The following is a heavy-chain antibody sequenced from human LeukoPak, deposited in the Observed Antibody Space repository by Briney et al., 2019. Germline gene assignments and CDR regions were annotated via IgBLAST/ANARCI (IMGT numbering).Heavy chain of an antibody. CDR1: GYSFTSYW. CDR2: IYPGDSDT. D-gene: IGHD2-2*01. J-gene: IGHJ5*02. CDR3: ARVDCSSTSCYAHGNWFDL. V-gene: IGHV5-51*01. Sequence: GESLKISCKGSGYSFTSYWIGWVRQMPGKGLEWMGIIYPGDSDTRYSPSFQGQVTISADKSISTAYLQWSSLKASDTAMYYCARVDCSSTSCYAHGNWFDLWGQGTLVTVSS.